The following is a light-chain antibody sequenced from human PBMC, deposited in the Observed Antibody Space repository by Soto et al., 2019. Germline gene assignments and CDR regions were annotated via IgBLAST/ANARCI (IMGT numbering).Light chain of an antibody. CDR1: QTVSSS. CDR2: EAS. J-gene: IGKJ4*01. CDR3: QQHINWPLT. V-gene: IGKV3-11*01. Sequence: IASPQSPATLSLSAGVRATLASRTSQTVSSSLAWYQQKPGQAPRLLIYEASNRATGIPARFSGSGSGADFTLTISSLEPEDFALYYCQQHINWPLTFGGGTKVDI.